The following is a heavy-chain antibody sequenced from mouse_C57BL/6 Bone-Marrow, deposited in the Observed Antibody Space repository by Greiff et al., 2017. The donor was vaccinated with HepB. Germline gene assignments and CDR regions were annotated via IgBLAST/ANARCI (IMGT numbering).Heavy chain of an antibody. D-gene: IGHD1-1*01. CDR1: GYTFTDYY. CDR2: INPNNGGT. J-gene: IGHJ2*01. CDR3: ARLDYYGSSYGY. V-gene: IGHV1-26*01. Sequence: VQLQQSGPELVKPGASVKISCKASGYTFTDYYMNWVKQSHGKSLEWIGDINPNNGGTSYNQKFKGKATLTVDKSSSTAYMELRSLTSEDSAVYYCARLDYYGSSYGYWGQGTTLTVSS.